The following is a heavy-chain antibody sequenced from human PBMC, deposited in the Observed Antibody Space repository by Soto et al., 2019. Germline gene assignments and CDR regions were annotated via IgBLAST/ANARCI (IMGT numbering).Heavy chain of an antibody. Sequence: ASVKVSCKASGYTFTGYYMHWVRQAPGQGLEWMGWINPNSGGTNYAQKFQGWVTMTRDTSISTAYMELSRLRSDDTAVYYCARDHYTAMANLGGYYYYGMDVWGQGTTVTVSS. D-gene: IGHD5-18*01. J-gene: IGHJ6*02. V-gene: IGHV1-2*04. CDR3: ARDHYTAMANLGGYYYYGMDV. CDR2: INPNSGGT. CDR1: GYTFTGYY.